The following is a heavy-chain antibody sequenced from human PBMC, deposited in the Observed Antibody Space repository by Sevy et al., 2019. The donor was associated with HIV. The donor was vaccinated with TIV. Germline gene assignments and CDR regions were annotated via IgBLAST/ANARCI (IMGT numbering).Heavy chain of an antibody. V-gene: IGHV3-73*01. CDR2: IRSKANSYAT. J-gene: IGHJ6*02. D-gene: IGHD3-10*01. CDR3: SRQRVLPWFGEFLDYYYYGMDV. Sequence: GGSLRLSCAASVFTFSGSAKHWVRQASGKGLEWVGRIRSKANSYATAYAASVKGRFTISRDDSKNTAYLQMNSLKTEDTAVYYCSRQRVLPWFGEFLDYYYYGMDVWGQGTTVTVSS. CDR1: VFTFSGSA.